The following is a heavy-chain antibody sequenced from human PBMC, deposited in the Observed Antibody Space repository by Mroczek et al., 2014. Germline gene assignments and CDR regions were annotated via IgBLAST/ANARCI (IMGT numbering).Heavy chain of an antibody. D-gene: IGHD2-15*01. CDR1: GFTFSSYA. Sequence: VQLVESGGGLVQPGGSLRLSCAASGFTFSSYAMSWVRQAPGKGLEWVSAISGSGGSTYYADSVKGRFTISRDNSKNTLYLQMNSLRAEDTAVYYCAKDSFQGCGGSCYSHDAFDIWGQGTMVTVSS. CDR3: AKDSFQGCGGSCYSHDAFDI. V-gene: IGHV3-23*04. CDR2: ISGSGGST. J-gene: IGHJ3*02.